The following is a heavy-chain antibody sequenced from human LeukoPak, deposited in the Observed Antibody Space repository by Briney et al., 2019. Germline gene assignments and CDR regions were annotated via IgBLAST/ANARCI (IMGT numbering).Heavy chain of an antibody. Sequence: NPSETLSLTCTVSGGSISSGSYYWSWIRQPAGKGLEWIGRIYTSGSANYNPSLKSRVTISVDTSKNQFSLKLSSVTAADTAVYYCARGGTTFDYWGQGTLVTVSS. D-gene: IGHD4-11*01. V-gene: IGHV4-61*02. CDR2: IYTSGSA. CDR1: GGSISSGSYY. CDR3: ARGGTTFDY. J-gene: IGHJ4*02.